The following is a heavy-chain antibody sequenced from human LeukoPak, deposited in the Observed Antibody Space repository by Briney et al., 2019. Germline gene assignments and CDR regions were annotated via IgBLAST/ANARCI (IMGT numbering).Heavy chain of an antibody. CDR3: ARPYYDSSGYQYPPDY. J-gene: IGHJ4*02. CDR1: GFTFNNYW. Sequence: GGSLRLSCAASGFTFNNYWMHWVRQAPGKGLVWVSRIDTDGTSTSYADAVKGRFTISRDNGKNTLYLQMNSLRAEDTALYYCARPYYDSSGYQYPPDYWGQGTLVTVSS. D-gene: IGHD3-22*01. CDR2: IDTDGTST. V-gene: IGHV3-74*01.